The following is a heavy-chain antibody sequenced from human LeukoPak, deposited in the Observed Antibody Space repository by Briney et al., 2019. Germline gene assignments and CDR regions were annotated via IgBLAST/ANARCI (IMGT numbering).Heavy chain of an antibody. Sequence: GALRLSCAASGFTFSSYAMHWVRQGPGKGLEWVAVISYDGSNKYYADSVKGRFTISRDNSKNTLYLQMNSLRAEDTAVYYCARDIAPSDYYDSSGYHSPPDYWGQGTLVTVSS. CDR3: ARDIAPSDYYDSSGYHSPPDY. V-gene: IGHV3-30-3*01. D-gene: IGHD3-22*01. CDR1: GFTFSSYA. J-gene: IGHJ4*02. CDR2: ISYDGSNK.